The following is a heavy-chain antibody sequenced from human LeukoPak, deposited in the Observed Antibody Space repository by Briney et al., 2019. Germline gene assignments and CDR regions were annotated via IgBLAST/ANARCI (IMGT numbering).Heavy chain of an antibody. J-gene: IGHJ4*02. CDR2: INYSGYT. V-gene: IGHV4-39*01. Sequence: SETLSLTCTVSGGSISSSTVYWGWIRQPPGKGLEWIGGINYSGYTYYNPSLKSRVTISLDTPKNQFSLKLSSVTAADTAVYYCARPGYYDNSGFNFDYWGQGTLVTVSS. CDR3: ARPGYYDNSGFNFDY. D-gene: IGHD3-22*01. CDR1: GGSISSSTVY.